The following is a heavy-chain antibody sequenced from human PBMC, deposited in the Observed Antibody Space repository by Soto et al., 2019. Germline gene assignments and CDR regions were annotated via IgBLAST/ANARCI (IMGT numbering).Heavy chain of an antibody. V-gene: IGHV3-30*09. J-gene: IGHJ6*02. CDR3: ARPTATIVNFHVYGLDV. D-gene: IGHD1-20*01. Sequence: QGQLVESGGGVVQPGRSLRLSCTASGFMFSRYAMHWVRQAPGKGLEWVAAISSDGNDKYYADSVKGRFGISRDNSKNTVFLQMSSLRPEDTALYYCARPTATIVNFHVYGLDVWGQGTTITVS. CDR2: ISSDGNDK. CDR1: GFMFSRYA.